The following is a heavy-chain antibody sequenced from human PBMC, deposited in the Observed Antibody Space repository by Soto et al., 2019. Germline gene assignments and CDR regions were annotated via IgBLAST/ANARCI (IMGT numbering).Heavy chain of an antibody. J-gene: IGHJ4*02. CDR1: GFTFSNAW. CDR3: TTSRYDFWSGFQN. Sequence: GGSLRLSCAASGFTFSNAWMNWVRQAPGKGLEWVGRIKSKTDGGTTDYAAPVKGRFTISRDDSKNTLYLQMNSPKTEDTAVYYCTTSRYDFWSGFQNWGQGTLVTVSS. CDR2: IKSKTDGGTT. D-gene: IGHD3-3*01. V-gene: IGHV3-15*07.